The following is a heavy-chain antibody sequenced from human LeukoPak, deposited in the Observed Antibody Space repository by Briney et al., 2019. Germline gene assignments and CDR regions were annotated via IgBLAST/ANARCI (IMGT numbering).Heavy chain of an antibody. CDR2: ISSSSSFI. J-gene: IGHJ4*02. D-gene: IGHD6-6*01. V-gene: IGHV3-21*01. CDR1: GFTFSRDS. Sequence: PGGSLRLSCAASGFTFSRDSMNWVRQAPGKGLEWVSSISSSSSFIYYADSVKGRFTISRDNAKNSPYLQMNSLRAEDTAVYYCAREGSSHNDYWGQGTLVAVSS. CDR3: AREGSSHNDY.